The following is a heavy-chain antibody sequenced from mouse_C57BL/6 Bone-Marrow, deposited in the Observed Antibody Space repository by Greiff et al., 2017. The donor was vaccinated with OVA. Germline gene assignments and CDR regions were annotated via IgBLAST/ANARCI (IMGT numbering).Heavy chain of an antibody. V-gene: IGHV5-4*01. CDR3: ARGGITGPHY. CDR1: GFTFSGYA. CDR2: ISDGGSYT. J-gene: IGHJ2*01. D-gene: IGHD1-1*01. Sequence: EVQVVESGGDLVKPGGSLKLSCAASGFTFSGYAMSWVRQTPEKRLEWVATISDGGSYTYHPDNVKGRFTISRDNAKNHLYLQMSHLKSEDTAMYYCARGGITGPHYWGQGTTLTVSS.